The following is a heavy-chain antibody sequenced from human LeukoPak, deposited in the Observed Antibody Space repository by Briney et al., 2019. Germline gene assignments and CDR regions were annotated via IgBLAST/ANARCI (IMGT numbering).Heavy chain of an antibody. Sequence: PGGSLRLSCAASAFTFRSYAMRWVRQTPGKGLEWVSAINGNGSGTYYADSVKGRFTISTDNSKNTLCLQMNGVRSEDTAVYYCAKEQNSKCYFDFWGQGSLVTVSS. J-gene: IGHJ4*03. D-gene: IGHD4-23*01. CDR2: INGNGSGT. CDR1: AFTFRSYA. CDR3: AKEQNSKCYFDF. V-gene: IGHV3-23*01.